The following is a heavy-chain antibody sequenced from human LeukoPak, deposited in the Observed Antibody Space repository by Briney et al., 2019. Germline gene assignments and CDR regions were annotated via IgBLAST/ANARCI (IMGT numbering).Heavy chain of an antibody. CDR2: ISYNGSNK. D-gene: IGHD6-13*01. Sequence: GGSLRLSCAASGFTFSSYDMNWVRQAPGKGLEWVAVISYNGSNKYYADSVKGRFTISRDNAKNSLYLQMNSLRAEDTAVYYCARDGKAAAVDAFDIWGQGTMVTVSS. J-gene: IGHJ3*02. CDR1: GFTFSSYD. CDR3: ARDGKAAAVDAFDI. V-gene: IGHV3-30*03.